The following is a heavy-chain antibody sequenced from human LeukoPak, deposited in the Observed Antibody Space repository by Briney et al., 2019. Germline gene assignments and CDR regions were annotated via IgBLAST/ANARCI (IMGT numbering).Heavy chain of an antibody. D-gene: IGHD4-17*01. Sequence: ASVKVSCKASGYTFTSYGISWVRQAPGQGLEWMGWISAYNGNTNYAQTPQGRVTMTTDTSTSTAYMELRSLRSDDTAVYYCARDRDHDYGDPIDYWGQGTLVTVSS. CDR1: GYTFTSYG. J-gene: IGHJ4*02. CDR2: ISAYNGNT. CDR3: ARDRDHDYGDPIDY. V-gene: IGHV1-18*01.